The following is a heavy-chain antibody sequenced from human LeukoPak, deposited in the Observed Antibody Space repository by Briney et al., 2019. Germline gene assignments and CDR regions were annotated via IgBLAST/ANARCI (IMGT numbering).Heavy chain of an antibody. CDR2: MFYTGSG. CDR1: GGSMSNYY. J-gene: IGHJ5*02. V-gene: IGHV4-59*01. D-gene: IGHD5-18*01. Sequence: SETLSLTCTVSGGSMSNYYWSWIRQPPGKGLEWIGYMFYTGSGKYNPSLKSRVTISVDTSKRQISLKLTSVTTADTAVYYCATSLPGYSYGYWVAWGQGTLVTVSS. CDR3: ATSLPGYSYGYWVA.